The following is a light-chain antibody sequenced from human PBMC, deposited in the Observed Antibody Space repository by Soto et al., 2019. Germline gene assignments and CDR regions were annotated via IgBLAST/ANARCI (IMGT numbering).Light chain of an antibody. CDR2: GAS. Sequence: EIVMTQSPATLSVSPGERATLSCRASQSVGINLAWYQQKPGQASRLLIYGASSRATGIPDRFSGSGSGTDFTLTISRLEPEDFAVYYCQQYGSSPRTFGQGTKVEIK. J-gene: IGKJ1*01. CDR1: QSVGIN. V-gene: IGKV3-20*01. CDR3: QQYGSSPRT.